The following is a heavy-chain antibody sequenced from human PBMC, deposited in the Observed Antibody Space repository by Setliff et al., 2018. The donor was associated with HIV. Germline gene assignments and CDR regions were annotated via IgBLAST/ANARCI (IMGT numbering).Heavy chain of an antibody. V-gene: IGHV3-30*01. J-gene: IGHJ6*03. Sequence: GESLKISCAASGFTFSNYAMHWVRQAPGKGLELVTVISYDESNKYYGDSVKGRFTISRDNSKNTLYLQMNSLRAEDTAVYYCARGPNRYSGIYSYYYYIDVWGKGTTVTVSS. CDR2: ISYDESNK. CDR1: GFTFSNYA. D-gene: IGHD1-26*01. CDR3: ARGPNRYSGIYSYYYYIDV.